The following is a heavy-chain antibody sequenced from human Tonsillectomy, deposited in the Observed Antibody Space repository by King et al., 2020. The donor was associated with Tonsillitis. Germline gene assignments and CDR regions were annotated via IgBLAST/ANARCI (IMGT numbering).Heavy chain of an antibody. V-gene: IGHV4-39*01. J-gene: IGHJ4*02. CDR3: ARRLYYFDSSGYSAYFDY. D-gene: IGHD3-22*01. CDR1: GDSISSSSYY. Sequence: QLQESGPGLVKPSETLSLTCTVSGDSISSSSYYWGWIRQPPGKELEWIGTIYYSGSTYYNPSLKSRVTISVDTSKNQFSLKLSSVTAADTAVYYCARRLYYFDSSGYSAYFDYWGQGNLVTVSS. CDR2: IYYSGST.